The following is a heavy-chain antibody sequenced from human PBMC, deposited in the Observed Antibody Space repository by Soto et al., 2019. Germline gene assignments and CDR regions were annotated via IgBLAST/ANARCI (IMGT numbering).Heavy chain of an antibody. V-gene: IGHV3-9*01. CDR2: ISWNSGSI. CDR3: AIGVAAWGFFDY. Sequence: EVQLVESGGGLVQPGRSLRLSCAASGFTFDDYAMHWVRQAPGKGLEWVSGISWNSGSIGYADSVKGRFTISRDNAKTSLYLPMNSLRAEDTALYYCAIGVAAWGFFDYWGQGTLVTVSS. J-gene: IGHJ4*02. D-gene: IGHD2-15*01. CDR1: GFTFDDYA.